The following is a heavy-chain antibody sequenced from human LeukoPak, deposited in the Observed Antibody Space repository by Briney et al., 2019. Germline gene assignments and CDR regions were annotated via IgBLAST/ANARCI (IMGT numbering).Heavy chain of an antibody. J-gene: IGHJ4*02. CDR3: AKVTYDYVWGSYEN. CDR2: IRGSGEST. CDR1: GFTFTSYV. Sequence: GGSLRLSCAASGFTFTSYVMNWVRQAPGKRLEWVSAIRGSGESTYYADSVKGRFTISRDNSKNTLYLQMNSLRAEDTAIYYCAKVTYDYVWGSYENWGQGALVTVSS. V-gene: IGHV3-23*01. D-gene: IGHD3-16*01.